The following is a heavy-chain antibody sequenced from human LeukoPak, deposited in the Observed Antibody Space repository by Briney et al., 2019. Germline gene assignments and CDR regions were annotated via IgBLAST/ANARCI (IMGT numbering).Heavy chain of an antibody. Sequence: PGGSLRLSCPASGFTLSSNAVHWVRQAPGKGLEHVSAISSNGGTTYYADSVKGRFTISRDNSKNTLYLQMSSLRAEDTAVYYCARGVVVVAATLYFDYWGQGTLVTVSS. D-gene: IGHD2-15*01. CDR2: ISSNGGTT. V-gene: IGHV3-64D*06. J-gene: IGHJ4*02. CDR3: ARGVVVVAATLYFDY. CDR1: GFTLSSNA.